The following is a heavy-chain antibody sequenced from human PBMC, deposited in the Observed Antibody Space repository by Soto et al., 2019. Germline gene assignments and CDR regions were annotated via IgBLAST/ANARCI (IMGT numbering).Heavy chain of an antibody. J-gene: IGHJ4*02. CDR3: AKRRGAGGHFDY. CDR2: VSIGGST. CDR1: GFTFSSYA. D-gene: IGHD2-15*01. V-gene: IGHV3-23*01. Sequence: GGSLRLSCAASGFTFSSYAMGWVRQGPGKGLEWVVVVSIGGSTHYADSVRGRFTISRDNSKNTLSLQMNSLTAEDTAVYFCAKRRGAGGHFDYWGQGALVTVSS.